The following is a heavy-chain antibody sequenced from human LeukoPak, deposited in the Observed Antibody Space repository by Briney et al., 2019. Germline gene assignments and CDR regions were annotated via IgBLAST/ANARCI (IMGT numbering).Heavy chain of an antibody. CDR2: ISGSGGRT. D-gene: IGHD6-19*01. CDR3: ARDNAVAVAGTWYFQH. J-gene: IGHJ1*01. V-gene: IGHV3-23*01. Sequence: PGGPLRLSCAASGFTFSSYVMSWVRQAPGKGLEWVSGISGSGGRTYYADSVKGRFTISRDNARNSLYLQMNSLRAEDTAVYYCARDNAVAVAGTWYFQHWGQGTLVTVSS. CDR1: GFTFSSYV.